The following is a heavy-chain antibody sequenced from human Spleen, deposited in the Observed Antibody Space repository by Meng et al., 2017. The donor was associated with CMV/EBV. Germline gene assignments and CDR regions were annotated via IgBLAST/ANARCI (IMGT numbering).Heavy chain of an antibody. CDR3: AKGGKGAVPPATSVD. D-gene: IGHD2-2*01. CDR1: GFTFSNYG. J-gene: IGHJ1*01. Sequence: GESLKISCAASGFTFSNYGMHWVRQAPGKGLEWVAFIQYDGSDKYCADSVRGRFSISRDNSKNTLYLQLNSLRAEDTAVYYCAKGGKGAVPPATSVDWGQGTLVTVSS. CDR2: IQYDGSDK. V-gene: IGHV3-30*02.